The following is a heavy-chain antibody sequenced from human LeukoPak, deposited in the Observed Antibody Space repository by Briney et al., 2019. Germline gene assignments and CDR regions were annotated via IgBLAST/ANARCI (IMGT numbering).Heavy chain of an antibody. D-gene: IGHD7-27*01. J-gene: IGHJ4*02. CDR1: GGSFSGYY. V-gene: IGHV4-34*01. CDR2: INHSGST. CDR3: ARGQTGAFPYFDY. Sequence: PSETLSLTCAVYGGSFSGYYWSWIRQPPGKGLEWIGEINHSGSTNYNPSLKSRVTISVDTSKNQFSLKLSSVTAADTAVYYCARGQTGAFPYFDYWGQGTLVTVSS.